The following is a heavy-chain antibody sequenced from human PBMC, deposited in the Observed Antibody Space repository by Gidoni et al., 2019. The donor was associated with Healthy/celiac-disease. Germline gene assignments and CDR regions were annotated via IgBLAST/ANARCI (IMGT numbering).Heavy chain of an antibody. CDR1: GFTFDDYA. CDR3: AKDIEGDYYDSSGWGYYFDY. J-gene: IGHJ4*02. CDR2: ISWNSGSI. D-gene: IGHD3-22*01. Sequence: EVQLVESGGGLVQPGRSLRLSCAASGFTFDDYAMHWVRQAPGKGLEWVSGISWNSGSIGYADSVKGRFTISRDNAKNSLYLQMNSLRAEDTALYYCAKDIEGDYYDSSGWGYYFDYWGQGTLVTVSS. V-gene: IGHV3-9*01.